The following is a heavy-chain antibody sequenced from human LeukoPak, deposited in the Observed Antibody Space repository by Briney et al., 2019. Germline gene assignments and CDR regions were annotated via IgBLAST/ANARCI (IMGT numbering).Heavy chain of an antibody. D-gene: IGHD4-17*01. J-gene: IGHJ6*03. Sequence: ASVKVSCKASGHSLTSYYMHWMRQAPGQGLEWMGWMNPNSGNTGYAQKFQGRVTMTRNTSISTAYMELSSLRSEDTAVYYCARGPVGDYMDVWGKGTTVTISS. CDR3: ARGPVGDYMDV. CDR1: GHSLTSYY. CDR2: MNPNSGNT. V-gene: IGHV1-8*02.